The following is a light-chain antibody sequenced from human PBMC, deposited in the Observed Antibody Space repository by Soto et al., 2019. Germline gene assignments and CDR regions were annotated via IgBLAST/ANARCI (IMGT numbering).Light chain of an antibody. Sequence: QSVVTQPRSVSGSPGQSFTISCTLTCNDVGAYNYVSWYQQHPGRPPKLMIYDVARWPSGVPDRFSGSKSGNTASLTISGLQAEDEADYFCCSYAGGYTYLFGTGTKVTVL. J-gene: IGLJ1*01. CDR1: CNDVGAYNY. CDR3: CSYAGGYTYL. V-gene: IGLV2-11*01. CDR2: DVA.